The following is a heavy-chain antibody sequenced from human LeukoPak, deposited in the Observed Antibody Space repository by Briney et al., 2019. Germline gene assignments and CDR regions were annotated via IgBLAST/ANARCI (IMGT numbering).Heavy chain of an antibody. D-gene: IGHD3-22*01. V-gene: IGHV3-30-3*01. CDR3: AREQIVVDQDYFDY. CDR1: GFTFSSYA. Sequence: GGSLRLSCAASGFTFSSYAMHWVRQAPGKGLEWVAVISYDGSNKYYADSVKGRFTISRDNSKNTLYLQMNSLRAEDTAVYYCAREQIVVDQDYFDYWAREPWSPSPQ. J-gene: IGHJ4*02. CDR2: ISYDGSNK.